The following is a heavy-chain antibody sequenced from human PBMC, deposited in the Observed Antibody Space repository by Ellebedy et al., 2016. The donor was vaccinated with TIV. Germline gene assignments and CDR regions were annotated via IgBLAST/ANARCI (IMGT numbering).Heavy chain of an antibody. D-gene: IGHD3-10*01. Sequence: GGSLRLXXAASGFTFSDYYMSWIRQAPGKGLEWVSYISSSGSTIYYADSVKGRFTISRDNAKNSLYLQMNSLRAEDTAVYYCARGVVRGRRPSYYFDYWGQGTLVTVSS. CDR3: ARGVVRGRRPSYYFDY. V-gene: IGHV3-11*04. CDR1: GFTFSDYY. CDR2: ISSSGSTI. J-gene: IGHJ4*02.